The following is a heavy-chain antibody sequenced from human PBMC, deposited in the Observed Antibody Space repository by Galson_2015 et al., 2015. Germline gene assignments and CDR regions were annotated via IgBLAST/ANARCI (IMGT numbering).Heavy chain of an antibody. Sequence: SLRLSCAASGFTVSSYYMSWVRQAPGKGLEWVSVVYSGGSTYYADSVKGRFTISRDKSTNTVYVQMNSLRAEDTAVYSCARALGATRDYDYYAMDVWGQGTTVTVSS. CDR2: VYSGGST. D-gene: IGHD1-26*01. CDR1: GFTVSSYY. J-gene: IGHJ6*02. V-gene: IGHV3-66*02. CDR3: ARALGATRDYDYYAMDV.